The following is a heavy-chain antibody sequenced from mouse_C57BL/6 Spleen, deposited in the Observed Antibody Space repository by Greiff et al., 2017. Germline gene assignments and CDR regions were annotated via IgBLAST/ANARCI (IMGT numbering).Heavy chain of an antibody. CDR2: IDPENGDT. V-gene: IGHV14-4*01. Sequence: EVQLQQSGAELVRPGASVKLSCTASGFNIKDDYMHWVKQRPEQGLEWIGWIDPENGDTESASKFQGKATITADTSSNTAYLQLSSLTSEDTAVYYCTTRDYGSSFDYWGQGTTLTVSS. CDR3: TTRDYGSSFDY. J-gene: IGHJ2*01. CDR1: GFNIKDDY. D-gene: IGHD1-1*01.